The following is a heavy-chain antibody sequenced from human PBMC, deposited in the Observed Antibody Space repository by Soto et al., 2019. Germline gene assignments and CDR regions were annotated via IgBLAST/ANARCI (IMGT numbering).Heavy chain of an antibody. CDR3: ARSLYDLLTGSVYNWFDP. D-gene: IGHD3-9*01. J-gene: IGHJ5*02. V-gene: IGHV1-3*01. Sequence: ASLKVCCKSSGDTFTSYAMHWVRQAPGQRLEWMGWINGGNGNTKYSQKFQGRVTITRDTSASTAYMELSSLRSEDTAVYYCARSLYDLLTGSVYNWFDPWGRGTLVTVSS. CDR1: GDTFTSYA. CDR2: INGGNGNT.